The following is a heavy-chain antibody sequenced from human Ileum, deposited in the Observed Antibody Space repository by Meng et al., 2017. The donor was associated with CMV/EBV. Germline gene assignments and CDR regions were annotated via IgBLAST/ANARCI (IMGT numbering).Heavy chain of an antibody. CDR3: ARGTKYGSGNWFDP. Sequence: QLHLQDAGPGLVRPSEPLSLPCSASGDSISSYYWSWIRQPAGKGLEWIGRIYSNGNNNYNPSLESRVTMSVDTSKNHFSLKLNSVTAADTAVYYCARGTKYGSGNWFDPWGQGTLVTVSS. D-gene: IGHD3-10*01. V-gene: IGHV4-4*07. CDR1: GDSISSYY. J-gene: IGHJ5*02. CDR2: IYSNGNN.